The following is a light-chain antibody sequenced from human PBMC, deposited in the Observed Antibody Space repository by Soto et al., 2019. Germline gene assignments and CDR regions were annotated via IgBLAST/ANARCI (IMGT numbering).Light chain of an antibody. CDR2: DAS. Sequence: ETVMTQSPATLSVSPGERPTLSCRASQSVSSNLAWSQQKPGQAPRLLIYDASTRDTGSPARFSGSGSGTDFTLTITSLQSEDLAVDYYQHYNNWPLSFGPGTKVDI. CDR3: QHYNNWPLS. J-gene: IGKJ3*01. V-gene: IGKV3-15*01. CDR1: QSVSSN.